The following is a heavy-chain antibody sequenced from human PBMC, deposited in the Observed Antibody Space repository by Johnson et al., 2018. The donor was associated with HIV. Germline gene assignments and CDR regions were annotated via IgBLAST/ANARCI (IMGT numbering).Heavy chain of an antibody. V-gene: IGHV3-30-3*01. Sequence: QLVESGGGVVQPGRSLRLSCAASGFTFSSYAMHWVRQAPAKGLEWVAVISYDGSNKYYADSVKGRFTISRDNSKNTLYLQMNSLRAEDTAVFYCARDRGYLDAFDIWGQGTVVTVSS. CDR1: GFTFSSYA. CDR3: ARDRGYLDAFDI. D-gene: IGHD1-26*01. J-gene: IGHJ3*02. CDR2: ISYDGSNK.